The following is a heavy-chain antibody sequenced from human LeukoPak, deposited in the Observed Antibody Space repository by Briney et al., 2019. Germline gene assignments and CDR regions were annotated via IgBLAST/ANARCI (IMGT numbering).Heavy chain of an antibody. Sequence: SETLSLTCTVSGGSISSYYWSWIRQPPGKGLEWIGYIYYSGSTNYNPSLKSRVTISVDTSKNQFSLKLSSVTAADTAVYYCARLRGWNYPDAFDIWGQGTMVTVSS. CDR2: IYYSGST. J-gene: IGHJ3*02. CDR3: ARLRGWNYPDAFDI. D-gene: IGHD1-7*01. CDR1: GGSISSYY. V-gene: IGHV4-59*08.